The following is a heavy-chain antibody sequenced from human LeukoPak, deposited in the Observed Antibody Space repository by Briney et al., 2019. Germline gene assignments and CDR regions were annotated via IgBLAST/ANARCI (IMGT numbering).Heavy chain of an antibody. CDR2: IYYSGST. V-gene: IGHV4-59*05. Sequence: PGGSLRLSCAASGFTFSSYGIHWVRQAPGKGLEWIGRIYYSGSTYYNPSLTSRVTISVDTSKNQFSLTLSSVTAADTAVYYCARLSKYCSGGSCFQSPWFDPWGQGTLVTVSS. CDR3: ARLSKYCSGGSCFQSPWFDP. J-gene: IGHJ5*02. CDR1: GFTFSSYGIH. D-gene: IGHD2-15*01.